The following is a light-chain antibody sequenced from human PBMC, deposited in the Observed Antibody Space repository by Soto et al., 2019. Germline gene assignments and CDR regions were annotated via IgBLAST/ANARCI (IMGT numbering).Light chain of an antibody. CDR2: FAA. Sequence: EIVMTQSPATLSVSPGERATLSCRASESVNNNLAWYQQKPGQAHRPLIYFAASRDTGIPARFSGSGSGTEFTLAISSLQSEDFAVYYCQQYTKWPLTSGGGTKVET. V-gene: IGKV3-15*01. J-gene: IGKJ4*01. CDR3: QQYTKWPLT. CDR1: ESVNNN.